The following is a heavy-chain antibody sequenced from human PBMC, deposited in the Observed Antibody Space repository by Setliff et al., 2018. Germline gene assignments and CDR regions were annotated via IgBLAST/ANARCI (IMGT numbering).Heavy chain of an antibody. V-gene: IGHV4-61*05. J-gene: IGHJ4*02. CDR1: GGSISSGNYY. CDR2: IYTSGTA. CDR3: ARTARVPDC. Sequence: SETLSLTCRVSGGSISSGNYYWGLIRQPPGKGLEWIGYIYTSGTAIYNPSLRSRVTISVDMSKKQFSLSLTSVTAADTAMYFCARTARVPDCSGQGILVTVSS.